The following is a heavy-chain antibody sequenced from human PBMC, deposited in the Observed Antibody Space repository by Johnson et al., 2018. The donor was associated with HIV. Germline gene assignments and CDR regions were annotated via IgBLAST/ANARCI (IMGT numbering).Heavy chain of an antibody. J-gene: IGHJ3*02. CDR1: GLTFSSYA. CDR3: ARDRAPVYSSSSTPFDALDI. V-gene: IGHV3-30-3*01. CDR2: ISYDGYNK. Sequence: QVQVVESGGGVVQPGRSLRLSCAASGLTFSSYAMHWVRQAPGKGLEWVAVISYDGYNKYYADSVTGRFTISRDNSQNTLYLQTNSLRTEDTALYYCARDRAPVYSSSSTPFDALDIWGQGTVVSVSS. D-gene: IGHD6-6*01.